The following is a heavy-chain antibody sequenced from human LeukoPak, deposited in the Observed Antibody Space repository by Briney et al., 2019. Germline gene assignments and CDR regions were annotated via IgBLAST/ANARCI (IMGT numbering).Heavy chain of an antibody. V-gene: IGHV4-34*01. J-gene: IGHJ4*02. Sequence: SETLSLTCAVYGGSFSGHYWSWIRQPPGKGLEWIGEINHSGSTNYNPSLKSRVTISVDTSKNQFSLKLSSVTAADTAVYYCAIGGQGIAAAGLFDYWGQGTLVTVSS. CDR3: AIGGQGIAAAGLFDY. D-gene: IGHD6-13*01. CDR2: INHSGST. CDR1: GGSFSGHY.